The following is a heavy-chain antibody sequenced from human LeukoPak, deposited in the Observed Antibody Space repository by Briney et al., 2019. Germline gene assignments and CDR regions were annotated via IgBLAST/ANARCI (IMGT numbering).Heavy chain of an antibody. J-gene: IGHJ4*02. V-gene: IGHV3-49*05. CDR2: IRSKAHGGTT. D-gene: IGHD2-15*01. CDR3: TRAGRYCSGGSCYSFY. CDR1: GFTFGDYA. Sequence: KPGRSLRLSCTASGFTFGDYAMSWFRRAPGEGLEWVGFIRSKAHGGTTEYAASVKGRFTISRDDSKSIAYLQMDSLKTEDTAVYYCTRAGRYCSGGSCYSFYWGQGTLVTVSS.